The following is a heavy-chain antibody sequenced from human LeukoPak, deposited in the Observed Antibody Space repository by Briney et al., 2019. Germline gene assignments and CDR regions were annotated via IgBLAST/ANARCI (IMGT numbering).Heavy chain of an antibody. CDR2: ITSNGGRT. CDR3: ARGAASGGYDY. J-gene: IGHJ4*02. V-gene: IGHV3-64*01. CDR1: GFIFSDYD. D-gene: IGHD3-10*01. Sequence: GGSLRLSCAASGFIFSDYDVHWVRQAPGKRLEFVSAITSNGGRTFYANSVKGRFTISRDNSKNALYLQMDSLRADDMAVYYCARGAASGGYDYWGQGALVTVSS.